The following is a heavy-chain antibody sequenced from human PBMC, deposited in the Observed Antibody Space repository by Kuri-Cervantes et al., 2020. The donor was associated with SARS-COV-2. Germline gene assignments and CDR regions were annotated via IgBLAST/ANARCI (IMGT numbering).Heavy chain of an antibody. V-gene: IGHV3-30*18. CDR3: AKWGEGESDYGENGFDH. D-gene: IGHD4/OR15-4a*01. CDR1: GFMFMNYD. J-gene: IGHJ5*02. Sequence: GGSLRLSCKGSGFMFMNYDMGWVRQAPGKGLEWVALISYEASKKNYADSVKGRFTISRDNSKNTVYLQMNSLRAEDTAVYYCAKWGEGESDYGENGFDHWGQGTLVTVSS. CDR2: ISYEASKK.